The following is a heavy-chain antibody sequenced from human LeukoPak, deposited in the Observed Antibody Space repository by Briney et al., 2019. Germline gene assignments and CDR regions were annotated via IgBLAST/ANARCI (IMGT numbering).Heavy chain of an antibody. D-gene: IGHD6-19*01. Sequence: ASVNLSCKVSGYTLTELSMHWVRQAPGKGLEWMGGFDPEDGETIYAQKFQGRVTMTEDTSTDTAYMELSSLRSEDTAVYYCATEGSSGWYVFYGMDVWGQGTTVSVSS. V-gene: IGHV1-24*01. J-gene: IGHJ6*02. CDR3: ATEGSSGWYVFYGMDV. CDR2: FDPEDGET. CDR1: GYTLTELS.